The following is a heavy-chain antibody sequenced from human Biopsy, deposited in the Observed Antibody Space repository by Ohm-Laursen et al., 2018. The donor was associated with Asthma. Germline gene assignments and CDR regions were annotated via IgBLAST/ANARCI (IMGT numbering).Heavy chain of an antibody. Sequence: SLRLSCVASGFTFSSYAMSWVRQAPGKGLEWVSGISWNSGSIGYADSVKGRFTISRDNAKNSLYLQMNSLRAEDTAVYYCAKDRDYDILTGPPGFDYWGQGTLVTVSS. J-gene: IGHJ4*02. D-gene: IGHD3-9*01. CDR2: ISWNSGSI. CDR3: AKDRDYDILTGPPGFDY. V-gene: IGHV3-9*01. CDR1: GFTFSSYA.